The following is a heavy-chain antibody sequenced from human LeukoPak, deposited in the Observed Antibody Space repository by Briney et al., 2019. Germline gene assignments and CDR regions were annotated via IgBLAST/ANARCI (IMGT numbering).Heavy chain of an antibody. CDR3: ARGPSAYYDSSGYYRGAFDY. CDR1: GDSVSSNSAA. J-gene: IGHJ4*02. D-gene: IGHD3-22*01. CDR2: TYYRSKWYN. V-gene: IGHV6-1*01. Sequence: SQTLSLTCAISGDSVSSNSAAWNWIRQSPSRGLEWLGRTYYRSKWYNDYAVSVKSRITINPDTSKNQFSLQLNSVTPEDTAVYYCARGPSAYYDSSGYYRGAFDYWGQGTLVTVSS.